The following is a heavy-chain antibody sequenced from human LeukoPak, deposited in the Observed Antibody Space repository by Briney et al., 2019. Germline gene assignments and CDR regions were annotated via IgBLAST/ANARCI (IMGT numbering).Heavy chain of an antibody. J-gene: IGHJ3*02. CDR1: GYTFTGYY. CDR3: ARGQGYYCYSSGYSVAFDI. V-gene: IGHV1-2*06. Sequence: GSVKVSCKASGYTFTGYYMHWVRQAPGQGLEWMGRINPNSGGTNYAQKFQGRVTMTRDTSISTAYMELSRLRSDDTAGYYCARGQGYYCYSSGYSVAFDILGQGAMVTVSS. D-gene: IGHD3-22*01. CDR2: INPNSGGT.